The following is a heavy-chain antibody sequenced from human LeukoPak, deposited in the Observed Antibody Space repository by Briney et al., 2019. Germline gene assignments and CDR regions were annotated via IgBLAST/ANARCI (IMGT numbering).Heavy chain of an antibody. CDR1: GGSFSGYY. Sequence: PSETLSLTCAVYGGSFSGYYWSWIRQPPGKGLEWIGEINHSGSTNYNPSLKSRVTISVDTSKNQFSLKLSSVTAADTAVYYCARRHTIPYYFDYWGQGTLVTVSS. CDR3: ARRHTIPYYFDY. CDR2: INHSGST. D-gene: IGHD3-3*01. V-gene: IGHV4-34*01. J-gene: IGHJ4*02.